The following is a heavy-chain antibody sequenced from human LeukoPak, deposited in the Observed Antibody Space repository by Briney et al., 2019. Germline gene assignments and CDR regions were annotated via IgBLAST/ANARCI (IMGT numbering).Heavy chain of an antibody. Sequence: GGSLRLSCAASGFTFSNYGMHWVRRAPGKGLEWVAFIRYDGSNKYFADSLKGRFTISRDNSKNTLYLQMNSLRPEDTAVYYCAKDWRRVVVVGPITRHGNYMDVWGKGTTVTISS. V-gene: IGHV3-30*02. CDR3: AKDWRRVVVVGPITRHGNYMDV. J-gene: IGHJ6*03. CDR1: GFTFSNYG. CDR2: IRYDGSNK. D-gene: IGHD2-15*01.